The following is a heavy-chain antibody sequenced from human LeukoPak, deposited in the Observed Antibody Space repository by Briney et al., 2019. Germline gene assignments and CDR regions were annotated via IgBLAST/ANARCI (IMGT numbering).Heavy chain of an antibody. CDR3: ARGTPSGLTGYLEDDY. J-gene: IGHJ4*02. D-gene: IGHD3-9*01. V-gene: IGHV1-18*01. CDR1: GYTFTSYG. CDR2: ISAYNGNT. Sequence: GASVKVSCKASGYTFTSYGISWVRQAPGQGLEWMGWISAYNGNTNYAQKLQGRVTMTTDTSTSTAYMELRSLRSDDTAVCYCARGTPSGLTGYLEDDYWGQGTLVTVSS.